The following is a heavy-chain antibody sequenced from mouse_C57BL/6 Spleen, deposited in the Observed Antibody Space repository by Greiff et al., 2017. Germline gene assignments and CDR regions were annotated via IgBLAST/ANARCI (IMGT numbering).Heavy chain of an antibody. CDR3: ARGRDDYDSFDY. CDR2: ISYSGST. Sequence: EVQLKESGPGMVKPSQSLSLTCTVTGYSITSGYDWHWIRHFPGNKLEWMGYISYSGSTNYNPSLKSRISITHDTSKNHFFLKLNSVTTEDTATYYCARGRDDYDSFDYWGQGTTLTVSS. D-gene: IGHD2-4*01. V-gene: IGHV3-1*01. J-gene: IGHJ2*01. CDR1: GYSITSGYD.